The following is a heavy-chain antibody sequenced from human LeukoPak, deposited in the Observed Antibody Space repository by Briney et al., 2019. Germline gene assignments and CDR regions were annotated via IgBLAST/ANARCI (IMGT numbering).Heavy chain of an antibody. CDR3: ASSYGGNSGVDY. D-gene: IGHD4-23*01. CDR2: IYYSGST. CDR1: GGSISSSSYY. J-gene: IGHJ4*02. Sequence: SETLSLTCTVSGGSISSSSYYWGWIRQPPGKGLEWIGSIYYSGSTYYNPSLKSRVTISVDTSKNQFSLRLSSVTAADTAVYYCASSYGGNSGVDYWGQGTLVTVSS. V-gene: IGHV4-39*07.